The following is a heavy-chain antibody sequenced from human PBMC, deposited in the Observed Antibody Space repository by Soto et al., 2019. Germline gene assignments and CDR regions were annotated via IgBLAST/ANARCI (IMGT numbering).Heavy chain of an antibody. CDR1: GFSLSTSGVG. D-gene: IGHD2-15*01. J-gene: IGHJ3*02. CDR2: IYWDDDK. CDR3: AHRRVEHPLDI. Sequence: QITLKESGPTLVKPTQTLTLTCTFSGFSLSTSGVGVGWIRQPPGKALEWLALIYWDDDKRYSPSLKSRLTITKDTSKTQVVLTMTTMDPVDTATYYCAHRRVEHPLDIWGQGTMVTVSS. V-gene: IGHV2-5*02.